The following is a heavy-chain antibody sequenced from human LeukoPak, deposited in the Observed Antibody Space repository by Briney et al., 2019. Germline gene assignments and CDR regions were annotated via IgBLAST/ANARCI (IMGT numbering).Heavy chain of an antibody. CDR1: GGSISSSSYY. CDR2: IYYSGST. D-gene: IGHD3-22*01. Sequence: SETLSLTCTVSGGSISSSSYYWGWIRQPPGKGLEWIGSIYYSGSTYYNPSLKSRVTISVDTSKNQFSLKLSSVTAADTAVYYCARGPYYDSSGYYLDFDYWGQGTLVTVSS. V-gene: IGHV4-39*07. J-gene: IGHJ4*02. CDR3: ARGPYYDSSGYYLDFDY.